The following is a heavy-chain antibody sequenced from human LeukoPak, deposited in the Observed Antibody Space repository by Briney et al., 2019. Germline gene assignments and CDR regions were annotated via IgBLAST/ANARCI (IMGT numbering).Heavy chain of an antibody. CDR3: XXDEPLSMAFDI. D-gene: IGHD1-14*01. J-gene: IGHJ3*02. Sequence: PSETLSLTCTVSGGSVSSGSYYWSLIRQPPGKGLEWIGYIYYSGSTNYNPSLKSRVTISVDTSKNQFSLKLSSVTAADTAVYYXXXDEPLSMAFDIWGQGTMVTVSS. CDR2: IYYSGST. CDR1: GGSVSSGSYY. V-gene: IGHV4-61*01.